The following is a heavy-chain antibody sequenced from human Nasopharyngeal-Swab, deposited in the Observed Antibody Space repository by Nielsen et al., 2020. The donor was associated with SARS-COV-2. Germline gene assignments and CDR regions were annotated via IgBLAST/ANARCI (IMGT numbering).Heavy chain of an antibody. V-gene: IGHV3-48*01. CDR1: GFTFSSYS. CDR2: ISSSSSTI. D-gene: IGHD3-22*01. CDR3: ARDHISITMIVVVIPDAFDI. Sequence: GESLKISCAASGFTFSSYSMNWVRQAPGKGLEWVSYISSSSSTIYYADSVKGRFTISRDNAKNSLYLQMNSLGAEDTAVYYCARDHISITMIVVVIPDAFDIWGQGTMVTVSS. J-gene: IGHJ3*02.